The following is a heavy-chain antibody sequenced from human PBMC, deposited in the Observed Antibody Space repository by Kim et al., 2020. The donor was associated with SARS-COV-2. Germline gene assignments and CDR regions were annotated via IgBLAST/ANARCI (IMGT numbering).Heavy chain of an antibody. Sequence: GGSLRLSCAASGFTFSNAWMSWVRQAPGKGLEWVGRIKSKTDGGTTDYAAPVKGRFTISRDDSKNTLYLQMNSLKTEHTAVYYCTTDPWSGYSYYYYMDVWGKGTTVTVSS. V-gene: IGHV3-15*01. CDR3: TTDPWSGYSYYYYMDV. CDR2: IKSKTDGGTT. J-gene: IGHJ6*03. D-gene: IGHD3-3*01. CDR1: GFTFSNAW.